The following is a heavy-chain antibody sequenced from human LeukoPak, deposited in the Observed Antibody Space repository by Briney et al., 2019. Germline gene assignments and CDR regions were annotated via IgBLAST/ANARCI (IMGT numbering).Heavy chain of an antibody. J-gene: IGHJ5*02. V-gene: IGHV3-23*01. D-gene: IGHD3-22*01. CDR3: AKTLDGYYDSSGYYYSGDWFDP. Sequence: PGGSLTLSCAASGFTFSSYAMSWLRQAPGKGLEWVSAISGSGGSTYYADSVKGRFTISRDNSKNTLYLQMNSLRAEDTAVYYCAKTLDGYYDSSGYYYSGDWFDPWGQGTLVTVSS. CDR2: ISGSGGST. CDR1: GFTFSSYA.